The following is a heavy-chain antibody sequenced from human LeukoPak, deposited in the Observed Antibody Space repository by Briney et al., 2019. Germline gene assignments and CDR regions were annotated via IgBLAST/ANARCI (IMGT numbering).Heavy chain of an antibody. D-gene: IGHD5-12*01. J-gene: IGHJ4*02. CDR2: SSGSGGST. V-gene: IGHV3-23*01. Sequence: PGGSLRLSCAASGFSCSNYAMTWVRQAPGKGLEWVSVSSGSGGSTYYAASVKGRFTISRDNSKNTVYLQMNSLGVEDTAVYYSAKGRAIVATIDPVFDDWGQGTLVTVSS. CDR1: GFSCSNYA. CDR3: AKGRAIVATIDPVFDD.